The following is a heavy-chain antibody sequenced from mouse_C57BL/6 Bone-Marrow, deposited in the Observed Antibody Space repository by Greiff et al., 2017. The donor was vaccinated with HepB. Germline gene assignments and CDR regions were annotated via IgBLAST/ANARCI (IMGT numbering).Heavy chain of an antibody. Sequence: QVQLQQSGPELVKPGASVKISCKASGYAFSSSWMNWVKQRPGEGLEWIGRIYPGDGDTNYNGKFKGKATLTADKSSSTAYMQLSSLTSEDSAVYFCAREGLRGFAYWGQGTLVTV. J-gene: IGHJ3*01. CDR1: GYAFSSSW. V-gene: IGHV1-82*01. D-gene: IGHD2-4*01. CDR3: AREGLRGFAY. CDR2: IYPGDGDT.